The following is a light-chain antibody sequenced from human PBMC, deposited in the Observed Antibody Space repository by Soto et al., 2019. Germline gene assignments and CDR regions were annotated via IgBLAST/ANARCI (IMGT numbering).Light chain of an antibody. CDR1: QTISSW. Sequence: DMQLTQSPSTLSGSVGDRVTLTCLASQTISSWLAWYQQKPGKAPKLLIYKASTLKSGVPSRFSGSGSGTEFTLTISSLQPDDFATYYCQHYNSYSEAFGQGTKVDI. V-gene: IGKV1-5*03. CDR3: QHYNSYSEA. CDR2: KAS. J-gene: IGKJ1*01.